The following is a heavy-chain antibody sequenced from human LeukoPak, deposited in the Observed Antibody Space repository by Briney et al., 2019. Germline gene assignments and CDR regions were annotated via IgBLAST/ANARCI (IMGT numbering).Heavy chain of an antibody. CDR2: IYSGGTT. V-gene: IGHV3-53*01. CDR1: GFTFNTYS. J-gene: IGHJ4*02. CDR3: ASRPSIYSSGWYGGEY. Sequence: PGGSLRLSCAASGFTFNTYSMNWVRQAPGKGLEWVSVIYSGGTTYYANSVKGRFTISRDNSKNTLYLEMNSLRAEDTAVYYCASRPSIYSSGWYGGEYWGQGTLVTVSS. D-gene: IGHD6-19*01.